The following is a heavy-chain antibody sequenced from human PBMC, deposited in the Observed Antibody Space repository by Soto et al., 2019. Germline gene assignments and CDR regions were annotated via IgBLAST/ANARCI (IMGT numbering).Heavy chain of an antibody. D-gene: IGHD1-1*01. CDR2: IHPSGST. CDR3: AKGRDGYNLGNV. Sequence: SETLSLTCAGSGVTLSDYYRPWVRQSPGKGLEWIGEIHPSGSTYYNPSLRSRVTISVDTSKNQFSLKLTSLAAADTAIYYCAKGRDGYNLGNVWGHGTTVTVSS. J-gene: IGHJ6*02. V-gene: IGHV4-34*08. CDR1: GVTLSDYY.